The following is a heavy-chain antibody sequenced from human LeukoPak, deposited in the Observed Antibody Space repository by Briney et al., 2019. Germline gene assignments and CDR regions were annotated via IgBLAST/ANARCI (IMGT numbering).Heavy chain of an antibody. CDR2: ISGSGGST. Sequence: PGGSLRLSCAASGFTFSSYAMSWVRQAPGKGLEWVSAISGSGGSTYCADSVKGRFTISRDNSKNTLYLQMNSLRAEDTAVYYCAKLYCSSTSCHSDYWGQGTLVTVSS. CDR3: AKLYCSSTSCHSDY. V-gene: IGHV3-23*01. D-gene: IGHD2-2*02. J-gene: IGHJ4*02. CDR1: GFTFSSYA.